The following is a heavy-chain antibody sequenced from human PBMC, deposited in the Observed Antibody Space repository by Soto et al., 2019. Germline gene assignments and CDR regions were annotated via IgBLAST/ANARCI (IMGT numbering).Heavy chain of an antibody. D-gene: IGHD3-9*01. CDR3: AKDLGLGVIAGYPHDC. Sequence: DVQLLDSGGGLVQPGGSQRLSCAASGFTFNNYAMSWVRQAPGKGLEWVSTISVSGANTYYADSVKGRFTISRDDSKNTLYLQMNSLGAEDTAVYYCAKDLGLGVIAGYPHDCWGQGTLVTVSS. CDR2: ISVSGANT. J-gene: IGHJ4*02. V-gene: IGHV3-23*01. CDR1: GFTFNNYA.